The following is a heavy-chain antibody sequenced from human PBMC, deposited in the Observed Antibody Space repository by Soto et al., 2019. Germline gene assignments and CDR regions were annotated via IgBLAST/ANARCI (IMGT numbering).Heavy chain of an antibody. CDR1: GGSISSSSYY. J-gene: IGHJ6*02. V-gene: IGHV4-39*07. D-gene: IGHD6-19*01. CDR3: ARDGGSGSYYYYGMDV. Sequence: SETLSLTCTVSGGSISSSSYYWGWIRQPPGKGLEWIGSIYYSGSTNYNPSLKSRVTISVDTSKNQFSLKLSSVTAADTAVYYCARDGGSGSYYYYGMDVWGQGTTVTVSS. CDR2: IYYSGST.